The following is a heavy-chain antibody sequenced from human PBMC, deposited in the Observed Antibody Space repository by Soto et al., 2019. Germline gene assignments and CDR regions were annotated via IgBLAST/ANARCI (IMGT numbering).Heavy chain of an antibody. Sequence: GGSLRLSCAASGFLISANAMTWVRQAPGKGLECVSRISGSGGGTYYADSVKGRFTISRDNSENTLYLHLNSLRVEDTAVYYCVSWVSAHFDYWGQGTLVTVSS. CDR2: ISGSGGGT. CDR1: GFLISANA. J-gene: IGHJ4*02. D-gene: IGHD2-8*01. CDR3: VSWVSAHFDY. V-gene: IGHV3-23*01.